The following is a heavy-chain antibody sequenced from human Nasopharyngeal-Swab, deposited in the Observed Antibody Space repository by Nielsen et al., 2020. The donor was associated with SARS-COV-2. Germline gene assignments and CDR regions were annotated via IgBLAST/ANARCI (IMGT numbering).Heavy chain of an antibody. J-gene: IGHJ2*01. V-gene: IGHV4-34*01. Sequence: SETLSLTCTVSGGSISSYYWSWIRQPPGKGLEWIEEINHSGSTNYNPSLKSRVTISVDTSKNQFSLKLTSVTAADTAVYFCASIRYSSSWYGYWYFDLWGRGTLVTVSS. CDR1: GGSISSYY. CDR2: INHSGST. D-gene: IGHD6-13*01. CDR3: ASIRYSSSWYGYWYFDL.